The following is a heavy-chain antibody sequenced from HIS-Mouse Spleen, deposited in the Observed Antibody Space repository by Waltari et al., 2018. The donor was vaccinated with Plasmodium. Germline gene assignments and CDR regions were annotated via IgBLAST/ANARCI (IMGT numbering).Heavy chain of an antibody. CDR3: ARGMKSSSSAFDI. CDR2: IYSGGST. V-gene: IGHV3-53*01. Sequence: EVQLVESGGGLIQPGGSLRLPCAASGFTVGSNYTSWVRQAPGKGREWVSVIYSGGSTYYADSVKGRFTISRDNSKNTLYLQMNSLRAEDTAVYYCARGMKSSSSAFDIWGQGTMVTVSS. D-gene: IGHD6-6*01. J-gene: IGHJ3*02. CDR1: GFTVGSNY.